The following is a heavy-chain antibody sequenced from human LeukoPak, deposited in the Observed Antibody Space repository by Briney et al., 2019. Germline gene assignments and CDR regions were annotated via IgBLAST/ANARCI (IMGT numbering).Heavy chain of an antibody. V-gene: IGHV1-69*05. Sequence: GASVKVSCKASGGTFSSYAITWVRQAPGQGLEWMGGIIPIFGTANYSQKFQGRVTITTVESTSRAYMELSSLRSEDTAVYYCARDSSGSTGYSYFDYWGQGTLVTVSS. D-gene: IGHD3-9*01. J-gene: IGHJ4*02. CDR1: GGTFSSYA. CDR3: ARDSSGSTGYSYFDY. CDR2: IIPIFGTA.